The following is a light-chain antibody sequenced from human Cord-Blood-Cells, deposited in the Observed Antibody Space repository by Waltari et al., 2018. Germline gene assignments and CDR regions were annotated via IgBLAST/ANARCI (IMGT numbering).Light chain of an antibody. CDR1: SSDVGGYNY. V-gene: IGLV2-14*01. CDR3: SSYTSSSTRV. CDR2: DVS. Sequence: QSALTQPASVSGSPGQSIPISCTRTSSDVGGYNYLSWYQPHPGKAPKLKIYDVSKRPSGVSNRFSGSKSGNTASLTISGLQAEDEADYYCSSYTSSSTRVFGGGTKLTVL. J-gene: IGLJ3*02.